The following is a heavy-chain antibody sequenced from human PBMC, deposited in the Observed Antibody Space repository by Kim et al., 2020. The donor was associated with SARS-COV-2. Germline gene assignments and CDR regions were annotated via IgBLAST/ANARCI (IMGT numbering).Heavy chain of an antibody. CDR1: GDSVSSNSAA. D-gene: IGHD3-22*01. Sequence: SQTLSLTCAISGDSVSSNSAAWNWIRQSPSRGLEWLGRTYYRSKWYNDYAVSVKSRITINPDTSKNQFSLQLNSVTPEDTAVYYCARGQPPYYYDSSGYYFDYWGQGTLVTVSS. V-gene: IGHV6-1*01. J-gene: IGHJ4*02. CDR3: ARGQPPYYYDSSGYYFDY. CDR2: TYYRSKWYN.